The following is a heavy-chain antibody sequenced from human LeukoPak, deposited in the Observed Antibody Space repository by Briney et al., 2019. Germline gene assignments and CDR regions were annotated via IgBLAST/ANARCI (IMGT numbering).Heavy chain of an antibody. CDR1: GGSISSGSYH. V-gene: IGHV4-61*02. D-gene: IGHD2-15*01. CDR2: IYTSGST. J-gene: IGHJ6*03. CDR3: ARVWDCSGGSCYSSDVYYYYYYMDV. Sequence: SETLSLTCTVSGGSISSGSYHWSWIRQPAGKGLEWIGRIYTSGSTNYNPSLKSRVTISVDTSKNQFSLKLSSVTAADTAVYYCARVWDCSGGSCYSSDVYYYYYYMDVWGKGTTVTVSS.